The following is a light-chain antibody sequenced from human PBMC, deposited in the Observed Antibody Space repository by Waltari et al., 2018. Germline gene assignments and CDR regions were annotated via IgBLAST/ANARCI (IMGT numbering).Light chain of an antibody. CDR3: QMYVRLPVT. CDR2: DAS. CDR1: QSVGRS. J-gene: IGKJ1*01. V-gene: IGKV3-20*01. Sequence: SCRASQSVGRSLAWYQQKPVQAPRLLIYDASSRATGISDKFSGSGSGTDFSLTIRRVEPEDFAVYFCQMYVRLPVTFGQGTKVEVK.